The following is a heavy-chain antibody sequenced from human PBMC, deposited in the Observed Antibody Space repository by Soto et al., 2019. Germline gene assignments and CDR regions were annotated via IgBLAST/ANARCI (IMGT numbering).Heavy chain of an antibody. Sequence: QVQLVQSGAEVKKPGASVKVSCKASGYTFTGYYMHWVRQAPGQGLEWMGWINPNSGGTKYAQKLQGWVTLPRDTSISTAYMELSRPRSDDTAVYYCARGYCSSTSCYANWFDPWGQGTLVTVSS. CDR1: GYTFTGYY. D-gene: IGHD2-2*01. CDR3: ARGYCSSTSCYANWFDP. V-gene: IGHV1-2*04. J-gene: IGHJ5*02. CDR2: INPNSGGT.